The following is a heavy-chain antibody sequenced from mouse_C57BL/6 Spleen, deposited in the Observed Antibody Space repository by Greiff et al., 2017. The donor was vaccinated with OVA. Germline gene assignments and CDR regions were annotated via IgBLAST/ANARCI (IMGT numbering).Heavy chain of an antibody. CDR2: IYPGDGDT. J-gene: IGHJ2*01. V-gene: IGHV1-80*01. CDR1: GYAFSSYW. Sequence: VKLMESGAELVKPGASVKISCKASGYAFSSYWMNWVKQRPGKGLEWIGQIYPGDGDTNYNGKFKGKATLTADKSSSTAYMQLSSLTSEDSAVYFCARDGITTVVAHYFDYWGQGTTLTVSS. CDR3: ARDGITTVVAHYFDY. D-gene: IGHD1-1*01.